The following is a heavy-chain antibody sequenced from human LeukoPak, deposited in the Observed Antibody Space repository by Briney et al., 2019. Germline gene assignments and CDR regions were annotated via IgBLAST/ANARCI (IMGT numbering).Heavy chain of an antibody. CDR1: GYTFTGYY. CDR2: INPHSGGT. CDR3: AKRFERTYYFDY. V-gene: IGHV1-2*02. Sequence: ASVKVSCKASGYTFTGYYMHWVRQAPGQGLEWMGWINPHSGGTNYAQKFQGRVTMTRDTSISTAYMELCSLRSDDTAMYYCAKRFERTYYFDYWGQETLVTVSS. D-gene: IGHD3-10*01. J-gene: IGHJ4*02.